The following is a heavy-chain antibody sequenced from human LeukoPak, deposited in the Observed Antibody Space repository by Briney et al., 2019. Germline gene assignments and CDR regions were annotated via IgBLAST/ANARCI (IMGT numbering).Heavy chain of an antibody. CDR2: IIPIFGTA. J-gene: IGHJ5*02. CDR3: ARGGDWREWLRTTNWFDP. CDR1: GGTFSSYV. V-gene: IGHV1-69*06. D-gene: IGHD5-12*01. Sequence: SVKVSCKASGGTFSSYVISWVRQAPGQGLEWMGGIIPIFGTANYAQKFQGRVTITADKSTSTAYMELSSLRSEDTAVYYCARGGDWREWLRTTNWFDPWGQGTLVTVSS.